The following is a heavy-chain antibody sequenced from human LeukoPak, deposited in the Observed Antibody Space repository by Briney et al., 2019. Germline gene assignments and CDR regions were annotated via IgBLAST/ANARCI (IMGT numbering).Heavy chain of an antibody. V-gene: IGHV5-51*01. CDR1: GYSFTSYW. J-gene: IGHJ6*02. Sequence: GEALKISCKGSGYSFTSYWIGWVRQMPGKGLEWMGIIYPGDSDTRYSTSFQGQVTIPADQPISAAYLQGSSLKASDTAMYYCARLLSPDPSPPGRYYDILTGYYRRLDYYYGMDVWGQGTTVTVSS. CDR3: ARLLSPDPSPPGRYYDILTGYYRRLDYYYGMDV. CDR2: IYPGDSDT. D-gene: IGHD3-9*01.